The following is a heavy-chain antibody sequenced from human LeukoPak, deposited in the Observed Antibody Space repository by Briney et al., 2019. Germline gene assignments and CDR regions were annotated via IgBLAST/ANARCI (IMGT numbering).Heavy chain of an antibody. J-gene: IGHJ4*02. Sequence: GGALRLSCAASGFTFSSYWMSWVRQAPGKGLEWVANIKQDGSDKYYVDSVKGRFTISRDNAKNSLYLQVNSLRAEDTAVYYCASEGSSSLGLDYWGQGTLVTVS. D-gene: IGHD6-13*01. V-gene: IGHV3-7*04. CDR1: GFTFSSYW. CDR3: ASEGSSSLGLDY. CDR2: IKQDGSDK.